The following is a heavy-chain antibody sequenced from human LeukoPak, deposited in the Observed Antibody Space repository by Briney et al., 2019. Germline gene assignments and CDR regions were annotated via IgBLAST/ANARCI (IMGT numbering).Heavy chain of an antibody. CDR3: AREGGFYRPLDY. J-gene: IGHJ4*02. CDR1: GGSVINTNW. CDR2: VHLDGRT. D-gene: IGHD3-3*01. V-gene: IGHV4-4*02. Sequence: SGTLSLTCGVSGGSVINTNWWTWVRQPPGKGLEWIGEVHLDGRTNYKPSLESRLTMSVDVSENQVSLKLTSVTAADTAVYYCAREGGFYRPLDYSGQGTLVTVSS.